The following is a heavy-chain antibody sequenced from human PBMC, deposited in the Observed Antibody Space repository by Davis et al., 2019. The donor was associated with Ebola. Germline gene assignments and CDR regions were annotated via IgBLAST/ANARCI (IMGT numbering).Heavy chain of an antibody. CDR1: GFSLRNARMG. Sequence: SGPTLVKPPETLTLTCTVSGFSLRNARMGVSWIRQPPGKALECLAHIFSNDEKSYSTSLKSRLTISKDTSKSQVVLTMTNMDPVDTATYYCARIKRDGSGSYILYYYYGMDVWGQGTTVTVSS. D-gene: IGHD3-10*01. CDR3: ARIKRDGSGSYILYYYYGMDV. V-gene: IGHV2-26*01. CDR2: IFSNDEK. J-gene: IGHJ6*02.